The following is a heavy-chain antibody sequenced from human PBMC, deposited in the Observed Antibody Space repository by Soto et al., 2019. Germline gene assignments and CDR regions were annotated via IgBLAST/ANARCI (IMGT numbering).Heavy chain of an antibody. D-gene: IGHD5-18*01. CDR1: GGSISSGDYY. CDR2: IYYSGST. J-gene: IGHJ6*02. Sequence: SETLSLTCTVSGGSISSGDYYWSWIRQPPGKGLEWIGYIYYSGSTYYNPSLKGRVTISVDTSKNQFSLKLSSVTAADTAVYYCARDQGAGYSYGWIYGMDVWGQGTTVTVSS. CDR3: ARDQGAGYSYGWIYGMDV. V-gene: IGHV4-30-4*01.